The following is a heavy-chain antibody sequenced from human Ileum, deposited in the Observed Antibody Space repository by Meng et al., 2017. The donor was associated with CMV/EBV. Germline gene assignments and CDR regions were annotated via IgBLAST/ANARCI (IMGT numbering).Heavy chain of an antibody. J-gene: IGHJ6*02. Sequence: GESLKISCVASGFTFNKYWMHWVRQPPGGGLEWLSRIDNEGSGAIYADSVRGRFTVSRDNAKNSLYLQMNSLRAEDTAVYYCARGGRGNYYFYFGMDVWGQGTTVTVSS. V-gene: IGHV3-74*01. CDR2: IDNEGSGA. CDR3: ARGGRGNYYFYFGMDV. CDR1: GFTFNKYW. D-gene: IGHD3-16*01.